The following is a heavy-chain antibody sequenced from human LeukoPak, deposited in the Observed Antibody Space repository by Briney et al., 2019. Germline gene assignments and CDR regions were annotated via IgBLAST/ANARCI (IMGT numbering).Heavy chain of an antibody. CDR2: ISAYNGNT. CDR3: AISLEGYSYGPFDY. J-gene: IGHJ4*02. D-gene: IGHD5-18*01. CDR1: VYTFTSYG. V-gene: IGHV1-18*01. Sequence: ASVTVSFKASVYTFTSYGISWVRQAPGQGLEWMGWISAYNGNTNYAQKLQGRVTMTTDTSTSTAYMELRSPRSDDTAVYYCAISLEGYSYGPFDYWGQGTLVTVSS.